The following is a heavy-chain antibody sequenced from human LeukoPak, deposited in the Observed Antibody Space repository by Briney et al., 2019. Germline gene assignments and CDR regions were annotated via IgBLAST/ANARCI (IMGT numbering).Heavy chain of an antibody. D-gene: IGHD3-10*01. J-gene: IGHJ4*02. CDR3: AKLYIGSYAGIDY. CDR2: ISGSGGST. CDR1: GFTFSSYA. Sequence: QPGGSLRLSCAPSGFTFSSYAMSWVRQAPGKGLEWVSAISGSGGSTYYANSVKGRFTIPRDNSKNTLYLQMNSLRAEDTAVYYCAKLYIGSYAGIDYWGQGTLVTVSS. V-gene: IGHV3-23*01.